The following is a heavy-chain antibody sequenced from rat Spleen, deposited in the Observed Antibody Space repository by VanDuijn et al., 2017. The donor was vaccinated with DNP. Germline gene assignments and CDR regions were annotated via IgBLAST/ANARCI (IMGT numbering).Heavy chain of an antibody. CDR2: MSSGGGT. J-gene: IGHJ2*01. CDR3: TRDDIGTTRFDY. D-gene: IGHD1-5*01. V-gene: IGHV2-6*01. Sequence: QVQLKESGPGLVQPSQTLSLTCTVSGFSLTTYTVSWVRQPPGKGLEWIAAMSSGGGTYYNSALKSRLSISRDTSKSQVFLKMNSLQTEDTAIYFCTRDDIGTTRFDYWGQGVMVTVSS. CDR1: GFSLTTYT.